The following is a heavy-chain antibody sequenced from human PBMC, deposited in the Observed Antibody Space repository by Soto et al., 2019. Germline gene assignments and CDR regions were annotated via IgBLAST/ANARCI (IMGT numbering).Heavy chain of an antibody. CDR2: ISYDGSNK. V-gene: IGHV3-30-3*01. CDR1: GFTFSSYA. J-gene: IGHJ6*02. D-gene: IGHD6-19*01. Sequence: GGSLRLSCAASGFTFSSYAMHWVRQAPGKGLEWVAVISYDGSNKYYADSVKGRFTISRDNSKNTLYLQMNSLRAEDTAVYYCARDQGQWLALSGMDVWGQGTTLTVSS. CDR3: ARDQGQWLALSGMDV.